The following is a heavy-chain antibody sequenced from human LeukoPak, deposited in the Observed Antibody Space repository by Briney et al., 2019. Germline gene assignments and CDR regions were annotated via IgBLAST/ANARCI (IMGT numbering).Heavy chain of an antibody. Sequence: GGSLRLSCVTSGFTFSNSGMLWVRQAPGKGLEWVAVIWFGGYNKYFADSVKGRFTISRDDSKNTVFLQLNSLNSDDTAVYYCAKEEGGNYIDYWGHGTLVTVSS. CDR2: IWFGGYNK. J-gene: IGHJ4*01. V-gene: IGHV3-30*02. CDR3: AKEEGGNYIDY. D-gene: IGHD1-26*01. CDR1: GFTFSNSG.